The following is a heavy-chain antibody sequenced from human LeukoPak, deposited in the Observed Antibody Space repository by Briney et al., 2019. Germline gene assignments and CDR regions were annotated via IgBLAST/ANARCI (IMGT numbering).Heavy chain of an antibody. D-gene: IGHD6-19*01. CDR3: ARDADIAVAGISSANWFDP. CDR1: GGTFSSYA. Sequence: SVKVSCKASGGTFSSYAISWVRQAPGQGLEWMGRIIPIFGMANHAQNFQGRVTITADKSTSTAYMELSSLTSEDTAVYFSARDADIAVAGISSANWFDPWGQGTLVTVSA. V-gene: IGHV1-69*04. J-gene: IGHJ5*02. CDR2: IIPIFGMA.